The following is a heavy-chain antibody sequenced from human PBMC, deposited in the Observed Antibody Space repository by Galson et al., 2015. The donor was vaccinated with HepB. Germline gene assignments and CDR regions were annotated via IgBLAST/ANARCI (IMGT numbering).Heavy chain of an antibody. J-gene: IGHJ4*02. D-gene: IGHD6-13*01. Sequence: LSLTCAVYGGSFSGYYWSWICQPPGKGLEWIGEINHSGSTNYNPSLKSRVTISVDTSKNQFSLKLSSVTAADTAVYYCASVTAAGRADYWGQGTLVTVSS. V-gene: IGHV4-34*01. CDR1: GGSFSGYY. CDR3: ASVTAAGRADY. CDR2: INHSGST.